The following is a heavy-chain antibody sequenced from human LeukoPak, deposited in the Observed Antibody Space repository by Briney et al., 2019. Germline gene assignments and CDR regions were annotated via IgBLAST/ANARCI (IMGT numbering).Heavy chain of an antibody. CDR3: ARGSPLTIFGVVRLKNWFDP. CDR2: INHSGST. Sequence: SETLSLTCAVYGGSFSGHYWSWIRQPPGKGLEWIGEINHSGSTNYNPSLKSRVTISVDTSKNQFSLKLSSVTAADTAVYYCARGSPLTIFGVVRLKNWFDPWGQGTLVTVSS. D-gene: IGHD3-3*01. CDR1: GGSFSGHY. J-gene: IGHJ5*02. V-gene: IGHV4-34*01.